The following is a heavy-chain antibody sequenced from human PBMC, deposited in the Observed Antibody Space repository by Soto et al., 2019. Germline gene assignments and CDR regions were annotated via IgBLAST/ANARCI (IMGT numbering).Heavy chain of an antibody. CDR2: MNPYSGNT. V-gene: IGHV1-8*01. CDR1: GYTFTSYD. Sequence: QVQLLQSGAEVRNPGASVKVSCKASGYTFTSYDINWVRQASGQGLERMGWMNPYSGNTGYAHKFQGRVTMTRNTSTNTAYMELSSLRCEDTAVYYCARVPCGGVIESGGYWGQGTLVTVSS. CDR3: ARVPCGGVIESGGY. J-gene: IGHJ4*02. D-gene: IGHD3-16*02.